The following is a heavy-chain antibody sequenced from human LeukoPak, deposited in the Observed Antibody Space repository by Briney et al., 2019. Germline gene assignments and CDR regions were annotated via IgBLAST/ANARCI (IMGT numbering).Heavy chain of an antibody. CDR1: GFTFSSYA. CDR3: AKLRTYSNSSRCFDY. Sequence: GGSLRLSCAASGFTFSSYAMIWVRQAPGKGLEWVSAISGSGGSTYYADSVKGRFTISRDNSKNTLYLQMNSLRAEDTAVYYCAKLRTYSNSSRCFDYWGQGTLVTVSS. CDR2: ISGSGGST. J-gene: IGHJ4*02. D-gene: IGHD6-13*01. V-gene: IGHV3-23*01.